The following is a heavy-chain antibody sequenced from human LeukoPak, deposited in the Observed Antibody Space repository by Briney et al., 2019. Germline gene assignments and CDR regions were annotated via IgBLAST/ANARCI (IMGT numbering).Heavy chain of an antibody. J-gene: IGHJ3*02. CDR3: AKDGPRVVHTNAFDI. D-gene: IGHD4-23*01. CDR2: ISDSGGST. V-gene: IGHV3-23*01. Sequence: GGSLRLSCGASGFTFSSHGMNWVRQAPGKGLEWVSAISDSGGSTYYADSVKGRFTISRDNYKNMLFLPMNSLRAEDTAVYYCAKDGPRVVHTNAFDIWGQGTMVTVSS. CDR1: GFTFSSHG.